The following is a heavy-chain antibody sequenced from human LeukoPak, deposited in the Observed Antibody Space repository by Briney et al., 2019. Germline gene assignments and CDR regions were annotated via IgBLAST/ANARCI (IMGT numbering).Heavy chain of an antibody. CDR2: INGGGNTT. CDR1: GFAFSSFA. V-gene: IGHV3-23*01. CDR3: TKELHVAVAVADYYYFYMDV. Sequence: PGVSLRLSCAASGFAFSSFAMGWVRQSPGKGLEWLSTINGGGNTTFYADSVKGRFTISRDNSKNTLYLHMDSLSPDDTAIYYCTKELHVAVAVADYYYFYMDVWGRGTAVTVSS. D-gene: IGHD6-19*01. J-gene: IGHJ6*03.